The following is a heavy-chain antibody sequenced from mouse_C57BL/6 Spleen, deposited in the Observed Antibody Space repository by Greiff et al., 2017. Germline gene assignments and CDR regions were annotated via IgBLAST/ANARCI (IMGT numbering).Heavy chain of an antibody. CDR3: ARGQYYSNYYYTMDY. D-gene: IGHD2-5*01. V-gene: IGHV1-4*01. J-gene: IGHJ4*01. Sequence: VQLQQSGAELARPGASVKMSCKASGYTFTSYTMHWVKQSPGQGLEWIGYINPSSGYTKYNQKFKDKTTLTADKSSSTAYMQLSSLTSEDSAVYYCARGQYYSNYYYTMDYWGQGTSVTVSS. CDR1: GYTFTSYT. CDR2: INPSSGYT.